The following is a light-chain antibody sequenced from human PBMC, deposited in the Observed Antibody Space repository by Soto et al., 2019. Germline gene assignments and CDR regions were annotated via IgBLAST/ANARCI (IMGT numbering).Light chain of an antibody. CDR2: AAS. Sequence: DIQMTQSPSSLSASVGDRVTITCRASQSISSYLNWYQQKPGKAPKLLIYAASSLQSGVPSRFSGSGPGTEFTLTISSLQPEDFATYYCQQSYSTLSITFGQGTRLEIK. J-gene: IGKJ5*01. CDR1: QSISSY. CDR3: QQSYSTLSIT. V-gene: IGKV1-39*01.